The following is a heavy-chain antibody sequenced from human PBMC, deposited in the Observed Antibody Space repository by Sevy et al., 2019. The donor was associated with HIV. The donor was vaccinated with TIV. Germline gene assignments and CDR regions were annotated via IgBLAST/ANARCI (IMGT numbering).Heavy chain of an antibody. J-gene: IGHJ4*02. CDR3: AKQPDY. CDR2: ISRVGDNT. Sequence: GGSLRLSCEVPASTFSSYAMSWVRQAPGKGLEWVSAISRVGDNTYYADSVEGRFTISRDNSKNTLYLQMNSLRGDDTAVYYCAKQPDYWGRGTLVTVSS. V-gene: IGHV3-23*01. CDR1: ASTFSSYA.